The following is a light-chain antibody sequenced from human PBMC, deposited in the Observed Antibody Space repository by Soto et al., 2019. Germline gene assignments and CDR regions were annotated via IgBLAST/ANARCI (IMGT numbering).Light chain of an antibody. Sequence: EKSMSNSPATVSLPQRARAAXPCGASQSVSSDLAWYHQKPGQANRLIIYGASTRATGITDRLSGSGSGTEFTLTINSLQSEDFAVYYCQQYNNCPRTFGQGTKVDVK. V-gene: IGKV3-15*01. CDR3: QQYNNCPRT. CDR1: QSVSSD. J-gene: IGKJ1*01. CDR2: GAS.